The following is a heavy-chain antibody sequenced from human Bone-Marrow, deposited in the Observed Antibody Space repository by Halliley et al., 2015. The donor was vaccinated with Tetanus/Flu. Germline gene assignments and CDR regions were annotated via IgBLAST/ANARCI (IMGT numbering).Heavy chain of an antibody. V-gene: IGHV4-39*01. CDR3: VRHGRQWLERYVDY. CDR2: IYHSGNT. Sequence: IGSIYHSGNTFYNSSPKSRVTISVDPSKNQFSLNVSSVSAADTAVYYCVRHGRQWLERYVDYWGQGTLVTVSS. J-gene: IGHJ4*02. D-gene: IGHD6-19*01.